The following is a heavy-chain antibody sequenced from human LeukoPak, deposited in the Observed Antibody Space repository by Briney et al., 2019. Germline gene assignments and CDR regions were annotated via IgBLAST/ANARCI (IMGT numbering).Heavy chain of an antibody. CDR1: GYTFSDYY. CDR2: IVPDTGGV. V-gene: IGHV1-2*02. Sequence: GASVKVSCKTSGYTFSDYYVHWVRQAPGQGLEWMGYIVPDTGGVDFDRRFQGRVTMTRDKATRTLYMELSNLRSDDTAVYYCSTEDKYCTGANCGKYWDQGTRVTVSS. J-gene: IGHJ4*02. CDR3: STEDKYCTGANCGKY. D-gene: IGHD2-8*02.